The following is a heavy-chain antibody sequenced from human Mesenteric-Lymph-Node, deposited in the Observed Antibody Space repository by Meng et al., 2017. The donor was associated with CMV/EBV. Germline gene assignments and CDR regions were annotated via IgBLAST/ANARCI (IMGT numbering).Heavy chain of an antibody. CDR2: INPNSGGT. J-gene: IGHJ4*02. D-gene: IGHD3-3*01. V-gene: IGHV1-2*02. Sequence: ASVKVSCKASGYTFIDYYIFWVRQAPGQGLEWMGWINPNSGGTSDAQKFQGRVTMTRDTSINTAYMELNSLTSDDTAVYYCARDRSPRAISSGHFDYWGQGTLVTVSS. CDR3: ARDRSPRAISSGHFDY. CDR1: GYTFIDYY.